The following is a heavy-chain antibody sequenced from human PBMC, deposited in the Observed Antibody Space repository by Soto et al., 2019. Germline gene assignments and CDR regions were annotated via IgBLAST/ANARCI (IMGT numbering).Heavy chain of an antibody. CDR1: GGSISNHY. CDR3: TRANWYSEY. V-gene: IGHV4-59*11. D-gene: IGHD7-27*01. Sequence: QVQLQESGPGLVKPSETLSLTCTVSGGSISNHYWSWIRQPPGKGLEWIGYIYYNGNTNYNRSLKSRVTSSVDTSKDQISLKLSSVTAADTAVYYCTRANWYSEYWGPGTLVSVSS. J-gene: IGHJ4*02. CDR2: IYYNGNT.